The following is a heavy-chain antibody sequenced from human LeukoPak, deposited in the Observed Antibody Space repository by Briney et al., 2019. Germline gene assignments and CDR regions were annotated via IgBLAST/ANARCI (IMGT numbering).Heavy chain of an antibody. Sequence: GGSLRLSCAASGFTFSSYAMSWVRQTPGKGLEWVSAISGRGGSTYYADSVKGRFTISRDNSKNTLYLQMNSLRAEDTAVYYCAKSIGVPAATFLPDYWGQGTLVTVSS. J-gene: IGHJ4*02. V-gene: IGHV3-23*01. CDR1: GFTFSSYA. CDR3: AKSIGVPAATFLPDY. CDR2: ISGRGGST. D-gene: IGHD2-2*01.